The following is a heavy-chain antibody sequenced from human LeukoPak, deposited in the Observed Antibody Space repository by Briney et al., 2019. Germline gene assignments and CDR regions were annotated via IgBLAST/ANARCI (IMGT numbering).Heavy chain of an antibody. J-gene: IGHJ5*02. V-gene: IGHV1-8*03. CDR1: GYTFTTYG. Sequence: ASVKVSCKASGYTFTTYGINWVRQATGQGLEWMGWMNPNTGNTGYAQKFLGRVTITRNTSISTAYMELSSLRSEDTAVYYCARKFSLNNGWGYNWFDLWGQGSLVTVSS. CDR2: MNPNTGNT. CDR3: ARKFSLNNGWGYNWFDL. D-gene: IGHD6-19*01.